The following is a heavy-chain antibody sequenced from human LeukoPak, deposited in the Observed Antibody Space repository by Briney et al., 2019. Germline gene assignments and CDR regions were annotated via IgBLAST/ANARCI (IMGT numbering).Heavy chain of an antibody. CDR3: ARAGKYSYGYGCDY. J-gene: IGHJ4*02. CDR1: GFTVSIKY. CDR2: IYGGGGT. D-gene: IGHD5-18*01. Sequence: GGSLRLSCVASGFTVSIKYMRWVRQAPGKGLEWVSVIYGGGGTYYADSVKGRFTISRDNSKNTLYLQMNSLRAEDTAVYYCARAGKYSYGYGCDYLGQGTLVTVSS. V-gene: IGHV3-66*01.